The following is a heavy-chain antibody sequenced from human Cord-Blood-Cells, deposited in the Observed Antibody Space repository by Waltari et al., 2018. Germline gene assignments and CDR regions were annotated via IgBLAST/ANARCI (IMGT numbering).Heavy chain of an antibody. CDR3: ARDPTGYDAFDI. Sequence: EVQLVETGGGLIQPGGSLRLSCAASGFTVSSNYMSWVRQAPGKGLEWVSVIYSGGSTYYADSVKGRLTISRDNSKNTLYLQMNSLRAEDTAVYYCARDPTGYDAFDIWGQGTMVTVFS. CDR2: IYSGGST. D-gene: IGHD3-9*01. V-gene: IGHV3-53*02. CDR1: GFTVSSNY. J-gene: IGHJ3*02.